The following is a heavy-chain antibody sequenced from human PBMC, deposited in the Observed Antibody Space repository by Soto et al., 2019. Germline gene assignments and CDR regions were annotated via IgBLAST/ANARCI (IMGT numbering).Heavy chain of an antibody. CDR2: ISWNSGSI. CDR1: GFTFDDYA. CDR3: AKDTYSSGWTYWYFDF. D-gene: IGHD6-19*01. Sequence: EVQLVESGGGLVQPGRSLRLSCAASGFTFDDYAMHWVRQAPGKGLEWVSGISWNSGSIGYADSVKGRFTISRDNAKNSLYLQMNSLRAEDTALYYCAKDTYSSGWTYWYFDFWGRGTLVTVSS. J-gene: IGHJ2*01. V-gene: IGHV3-9*01.